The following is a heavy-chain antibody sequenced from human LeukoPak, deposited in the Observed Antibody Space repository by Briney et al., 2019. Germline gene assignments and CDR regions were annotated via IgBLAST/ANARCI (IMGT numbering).Heavy chain of an antibody. CDR2: ISSNGGST. D-gene: IGHD2-2*02. CDR3: ARDGGYCSSTSCYKEYYYGMDV. CDR1: GFTFSSYA. V-gene: IGHV3-64*02. J-gene: IGHJ6*04. Sequence: PGGSLRLSCAASGFTFSSYAMHWVRQAPGKGLEYVSAISSNGGSTYYADSVKGRFTISRDNSKNTLYLQMGSLRAEDMAVYYCARDGGYCSSTSCYKEYYYGMDVWGKGTTVTVSS.